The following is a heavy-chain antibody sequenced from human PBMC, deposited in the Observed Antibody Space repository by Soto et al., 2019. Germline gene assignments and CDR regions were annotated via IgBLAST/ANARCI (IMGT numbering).Heavy chain of an antibody. V-gene: IGHV3-11*03. Sequence: GGSLRLSCAASGFSFGDSYMSWIRQSAGKGLKWLSYISGGSSYTKYAESVKGRFTISRDNARRSLFLQVNGLRADDTAIYYCAKTRVADSGYYFDHWGQGTMVTVSS. D-gene: IGHD3-10*01. J-gene: IGHJ4*02. CDR2: ISGGSSYT. CDR3: AKTRVADSGYYFDH. CDR1: GFSFGDSY.